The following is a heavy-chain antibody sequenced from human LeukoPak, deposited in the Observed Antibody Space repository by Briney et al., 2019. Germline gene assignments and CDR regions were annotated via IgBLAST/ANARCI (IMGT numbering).Heavy chain of an antibody. CDR2: ISGSGGST. CDR3: AKAPYLQAAAGNDP. CDR1: GFTFSSYA. V-gene: IGHV3-23*01. J-gene: IGHJ5*02. Sequence: GGSLRLSCAASGFTFSSYAMSWVRQAPGNGLEWVSAISGSGGSTYSAAPVKGRFTISIGNSKNTLYLQMNSLRAEDTAVYYCAKAPYLQAAAGNDPWGQGTLVTVSS. D-gene: IGHD6-13*01.